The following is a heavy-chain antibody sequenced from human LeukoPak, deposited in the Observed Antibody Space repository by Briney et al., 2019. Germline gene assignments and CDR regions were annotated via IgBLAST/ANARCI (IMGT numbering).Heavy chain of an antibody. CDR2: ISGGGGST. D-gene: IGHD1-14*01. V-gene: IGHV3-23*01. CDR3: AKGSGINHYHWIDP. CDR1: GFTFSSHS. Sequence: PGGSLRLSCAASGFTFSSHSMNWVRQAPGKGLEWVSGISGGGGSTYYADSVKGRFTISRDNSKNTLYLQMDSLRAEDTALYYCAKGSGINHYHWIDPWGQGTLVTVSS. J-gene: IGHJ5*02.